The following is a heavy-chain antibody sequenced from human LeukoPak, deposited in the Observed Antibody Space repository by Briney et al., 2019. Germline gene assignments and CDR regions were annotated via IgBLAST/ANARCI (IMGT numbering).Heavy chain of an antibody. D-gene: IGHD1-26*01. CDR1: GFTFSSYA. CDR2: ITDSGGST. V-gene: IGHV3-23*01. Sequence: PGGSLRLSCAASGFTFSSYAISWVRQAPGKGLEWVSAITDSGGSTYYADSVQGRFTISRDNSRNTLYLQMNSLRAEDTAVCYCAPWEPRGHYYMDVWGKGTTVTVSS. J-gene: IGHJ6*03. CDR3: APWEPRGHYYMDV.